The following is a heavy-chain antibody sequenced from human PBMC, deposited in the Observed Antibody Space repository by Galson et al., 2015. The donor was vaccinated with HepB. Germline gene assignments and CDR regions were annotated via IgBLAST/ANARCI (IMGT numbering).Heavy chain of an antibody. CDR2: ISWNSGSI. V-gene: IGHV3-9*01. CDR1: GFTFDDYA. Sequence: SLRLSCAASGFTFDDYAMHWVRQAPGQGLAWVSGISWNSGSIGYADSVKGRFTISRDNAKNSLYLQMNSLRAEDTALYYCAKDLSPVGVVTAALDAFDIWGQGTMVTVSS. CDR3: AKDLSPVGVVTAALDAFDI. D-gene: IGHD2-21*02. J-gene: IGHJ3*02.